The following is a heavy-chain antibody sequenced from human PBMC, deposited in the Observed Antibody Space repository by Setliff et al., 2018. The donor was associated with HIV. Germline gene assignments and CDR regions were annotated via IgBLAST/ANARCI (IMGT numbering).Heavy chain of an antibody. CDR3: ARVGEMATIGYSYYYMDV. CDR2: IIPILGIP. D-gene: IGHD5-12*01. CDR1: GGIVS. Sequence: SVKVSCKASGGIVSINWVRQAPGQRLEWMGGIIPILGIPNYAQKFQGRVTITADESTSTVYMELTSLRFEDTAVYYCARVGEMATIGYSYYYMDVWGKGTTVTVSS. J-gene: IGHJ6*03. V-gene: IGHV1-69*10.